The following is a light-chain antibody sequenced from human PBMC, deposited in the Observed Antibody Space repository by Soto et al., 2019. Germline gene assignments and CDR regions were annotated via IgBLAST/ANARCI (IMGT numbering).Light chain of an antibody. J-gene: IGLJ2*01. CDR3: CSYAGSYTLRG. CDR1: SSDVGGYNY. V-gene: IGLV2-11*01. CDR2: DVS. Sequence: QSALTQPRSVSGSPGQSVTISCTGTSSDVGGYNYVSWYQQHPGKAPKLMIYDVSKRPSGVPDRFSGSKSGNTASLTISGLQAEDEADYYCCSYAGSYTLRGFGGGTQLTVL.